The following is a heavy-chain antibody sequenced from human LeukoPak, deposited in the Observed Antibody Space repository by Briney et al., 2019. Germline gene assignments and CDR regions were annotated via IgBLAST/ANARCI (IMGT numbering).Heavy chain of an antibody. J-gene: IGHJ4*02. D-gene: IGHD6-13*01. CDR2: IIPIFGTA. CDR1: GYTFTSYG. CDR3: ARKYSSSWYRGAFDY. V-gene: IGHV1-69*06. Sequence: GASVKVSCKASGYTFTSYGISWVRQAPGQGLEWMGGIIPIFGTANYVQKFQGRVTITADKSTSTAYMELSSLRSEDTAVYYCARKYSSSWYRGAFDYWGQGTLVTVSS.